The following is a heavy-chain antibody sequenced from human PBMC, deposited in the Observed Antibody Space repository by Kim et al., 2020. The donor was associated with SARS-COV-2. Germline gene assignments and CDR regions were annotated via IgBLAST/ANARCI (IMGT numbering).Heavy chain of an antibody. Sequence: SETLSLTCAVFGESFSGYYWNYIRQPPGKGLEWIGEISHSGSTNYNASLKSRVTISVDPSKNQFSLKLYSLTAADTAVYYCARGSASWSRFDYWGQGALV. CDR2: ISHSGST. D-gene: IGHD6-13*01. V-gene: IGHV4-34*01. J-gene: IGHJ4*02. CDR3: ARGSASWSRFDY. CDR1: GESFSGYY.